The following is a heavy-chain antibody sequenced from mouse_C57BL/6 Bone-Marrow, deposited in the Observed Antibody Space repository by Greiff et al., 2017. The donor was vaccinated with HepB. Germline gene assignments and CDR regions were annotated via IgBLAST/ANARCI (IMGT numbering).Heavy chain of an antibody. CDR1: GYTFTSYW. J-gene: IGHJ2*01. D-gene: IGHD4-1*01. CDR3: TRGLTEARYFDY. CDR2: IYPGNSDT. Sequence: DVKLVESGTVLARPGASVKMSCKTSGYTFTSYWMHWVKQRPGQGLEWIGAIYPGNSDTSYNQKFKGKAKLTAVTSASTAYMELSSLTNEDSAVYYCTRGLTEARYFDYWGQGTTLTVSS. V-gene: IGHV1-5*01.